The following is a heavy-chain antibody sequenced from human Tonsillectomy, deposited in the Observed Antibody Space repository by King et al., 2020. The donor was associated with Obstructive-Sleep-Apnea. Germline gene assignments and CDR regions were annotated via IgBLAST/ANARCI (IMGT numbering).Heavy chain of an antibody. CDR3: ARYTSSWYGYFDY. Sequence: VQLQESGPVLVKPSETLSLTCTVSGGSISSYYWSWIRQPPGKGLEWIGYIYYTGSTNYNPSLKSRVTISLDTSKNQFSLKLNSVTAADTAVYYCARYTSSWYGYFDYWGQGTLVTVSS. D-gene: IGHD6-13*01. CDR2: IYYTGST. CDR1: GGSISSYY. J-gene: IGHJ4*02. V-gene: IGHV4-59*08.